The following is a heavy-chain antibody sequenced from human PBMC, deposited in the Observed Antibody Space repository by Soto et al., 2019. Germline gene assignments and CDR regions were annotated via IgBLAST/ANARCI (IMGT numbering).Heavy chain of an antibody. V-gene: IGHV4-30-2*01. J-gene: IGHJ4*02. Sequence: PSETLSLTCAVSGGSISSSGYAWSWIRQPPGKGLEWIGFIYHSGTTYYNPSLKSRVTISVDRSKNQLSLELSSVTAADTAVYYCARENTVTMGVDNWGQGTLVTVS. CDR2: IYHSGTT. CDR3: ARENTVTMGVDN. CDR1: GGSISSSGYA. D-gene: IGHD4-17*01.